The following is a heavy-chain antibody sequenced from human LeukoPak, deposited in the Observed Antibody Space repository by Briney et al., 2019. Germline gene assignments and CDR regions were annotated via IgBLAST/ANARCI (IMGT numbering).Heavy chain of an antibody. V-gene: IGHV4-59*01. Sequence: SETLSLTCTVSGGSISNYYWSWLRQPPGKGLEWIGYIYFSGTTNINPSLKSRVTISVDMSKNQFSLKLSSVTAVDTAVYYCAREDPQTTVPEGLDVWGQGTTVTVSS. CDR1: GGSISNYY. CDR2: IYFSGTT. D-gene: IGHD4-17*01. J-gene: IGHJ6*02. CDR3: AREDPQTTVPEGLDV.